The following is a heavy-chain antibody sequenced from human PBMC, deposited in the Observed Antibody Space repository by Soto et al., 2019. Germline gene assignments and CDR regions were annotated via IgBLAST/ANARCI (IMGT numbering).Heavy chain of an antibody. CDR1: GFSLSTSGMC. CDR2: IDWDDDK. Sequence: SGPTLVNPTQTLTLTCTFSGFSLSTSGMCVSWIRQPPGKALEWLALIDWDDDKYYSTSLKTRLTISKDTSKNQVVLTITNMDPVDTATYFCARTAEHYDFWSGYYTSKPYYFDYWGQGTLVTVSS. J-gene: IGHJ4*02. CDR3: ARTAEHYDFWSGYYTSKPYYFDY. V-gene: IGHV2-70*01. D-gene: IGHD3-3*01.